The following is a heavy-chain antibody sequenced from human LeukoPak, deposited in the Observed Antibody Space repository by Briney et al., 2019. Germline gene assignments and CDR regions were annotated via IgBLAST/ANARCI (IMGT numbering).Heavy chain of an antibody. J-gene: IGHJ6*04. V-gene: IGHV1-69*06. D-gene: IGHD2-2*01. CDR3: ATKRGYCSSTSCYGDYYYYGMDV. CDR2: IIPIFGTA. Sequence: SVKVSCKASGCTFSSYAISWVRQAPGQGLEWMGGIIPIFGTANYAQKFQGRVTITADKSTSTAYMELSSLRSEDMAVYYCATKRGYCSSTSCYGDYYYYGMDVWGKGTTVTVSS. CDR1: GCTFSSYA.